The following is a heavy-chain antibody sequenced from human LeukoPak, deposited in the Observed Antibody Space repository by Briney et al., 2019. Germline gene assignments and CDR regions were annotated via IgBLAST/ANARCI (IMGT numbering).Heavy chain of an antibody. CDR3: ARHGSGYSFDY. J-gene: IGHJ4*02. CDR2: IYYSGST. D-gene: IGHD3-22*01. CDR1: GGSIGSSSYY. Sequence: SETLSLTCTVSGGSIGSSSYYWGWIRQPPGKGLEWIGSIYYSGSTYYNPSLKSRVTISVDTSKNQFSLKLSSVTAADTAVYYCARHGSGYSFDYWGQGTLVTVSS. V-gene: IGHV4-39*01.